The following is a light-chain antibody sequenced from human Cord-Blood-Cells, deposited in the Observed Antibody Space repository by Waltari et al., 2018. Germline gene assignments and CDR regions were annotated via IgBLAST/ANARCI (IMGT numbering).Light chain of an antibody. Sequence: QSALTQPPSASGSPGQSVTISCPGTSSDAGGYNYVAWYQQHPAQAPKLMIYEVSKRPSGVPDRFSGSKSGNTASLTVSGLQAEDEADYYCSSYAGSNPMVVFGGGTKLTVL. J-gene: IGLJ2*01. CDR2: EVS. V-gene: IGLV2-8*01. CDR3: SSYAGSNPMVV. CDR1: SSDAGGYNY.